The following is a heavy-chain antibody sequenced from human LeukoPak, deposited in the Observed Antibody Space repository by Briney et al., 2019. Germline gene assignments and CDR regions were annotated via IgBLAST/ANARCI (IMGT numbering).Heavy chain of an antibody. V-gene: IGHV4-34*01. D-gene: IGHD6-25*01. CDR3: ASRSLTLAAARCFDD. J-gene: IGHJ4*03. CDR2: IDNRGVS. CDR1: GESFSAYF. Sequence: SETLSLTSAVHGESFSAYFWSWVCQVPGKGLEWIGEIDNRGVSNYNPSLKSRATMLVDTSNNHFSLSLTSVTAADTATDYCASRSLTLAAARCFDDWGQGTVVTVSS.